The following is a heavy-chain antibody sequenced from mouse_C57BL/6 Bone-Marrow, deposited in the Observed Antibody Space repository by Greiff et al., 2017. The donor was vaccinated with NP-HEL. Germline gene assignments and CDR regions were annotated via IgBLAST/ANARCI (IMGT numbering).Heavy chain of an antibody. CDR3: AGLLYYDYGADY. V-gene: IGHV1-39*01. Sequence: VQLKESGPELVKPGASVKISCKASGYSFTDYNMNWVKQSNGKSLELIGVINPNYGTTSYNQKFKGKATLTVDQSSSTAYMQLNSLTSEDSAVYYCAGLLYYDYGADYWGQGTTLTVSS. J-gene: IGHJ2*01. D-gene: IGHD2-4*01. CDR2: INPNYGTT. CDR1: GYSFTDYN.